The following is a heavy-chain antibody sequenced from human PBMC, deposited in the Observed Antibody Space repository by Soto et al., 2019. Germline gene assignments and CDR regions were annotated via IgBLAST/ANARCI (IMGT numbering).Heavy chain of an antibody. J-gene: IGHJ6*02. CDR3: ARGHSTDCSNGVCSFFYNHEMDV. CDR2: LNPKSGGT. CDR1: GYSFTDYH. Sequence: ASVKVSCKPSGYSFTDYHIHSLLQASGHVLDLMGRLNPKSGGTSTAQKFQGWVTMTRDRSISTVYMELTRLRSDDTAVYFCARGHSTDCSNGVCSFFYNHEMDVWGQGTTVTVSS. D-gene: IGHD2-8*01. V-gene: IGHV1-2*04.